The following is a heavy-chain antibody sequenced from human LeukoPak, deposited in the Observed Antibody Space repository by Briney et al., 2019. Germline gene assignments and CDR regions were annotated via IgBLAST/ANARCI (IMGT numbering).Heavy chain of an antibody. CDR2: MSYDGNSK. D-gene: IGHD3-10*01. V-gene: IGHV3-30-3*01. Sequence: GRCLRLSCAASGFTFSSYAIHWVRQAPGKGLEWVSVMSYDGNSKYYADSVTGRFTISRDNSKNTLYLQMNSLIPEDTAVYYCARDGDTAIRGLNFDYWGQGTLVTVSS. CDR1: GFTFSSYA. J-gene: IGHJ4*02. CDR3: ARDGDTAIRGLNFDY.